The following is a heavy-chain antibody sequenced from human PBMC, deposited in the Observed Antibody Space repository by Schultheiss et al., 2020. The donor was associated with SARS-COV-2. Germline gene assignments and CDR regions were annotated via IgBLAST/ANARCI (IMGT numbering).Heavy chain of an antibody. CDR1: GYSISSYY. J-gene: IGHJ6*02. Sequence: SQTLSLTCTVSGYSISSYYWSWIRQPPGRGLEWIGYIHNSGSTNYNPSLKSRVTISVDTSKNQFSLKLSSVTAADTAVYYCARAGPGPDYGMDVWGQGTTVTVAS. D-gene: IGHD2-8*02. CDR3: ARAGPGPDYGMDV. V-gene: IGHV4-59*12. CDR2: IHNSGST.